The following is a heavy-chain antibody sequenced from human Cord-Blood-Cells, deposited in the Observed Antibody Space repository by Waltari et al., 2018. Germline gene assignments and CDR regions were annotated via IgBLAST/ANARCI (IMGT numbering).Heavy chain of an antibody. CDR2: IRGSGGST. V-gene: IGHV3-23*01. Sequence: EVQLLESGGGLVQPGGSLRLSCAASGFTFRRSAMGLVRQAPGKGLEWVSAIRGSGGSTYYADSVKGRFTISRDNSKNTLYLQMNSLRAEDTAVYYCAKDLGYGGNSDYWGQGTLVTVSS. J-gene: IGHJ4*02. CDR3: AKDLGYGGNSDY. CDR1: GFTFRRSA. D-gene: IGHD4-17*01.